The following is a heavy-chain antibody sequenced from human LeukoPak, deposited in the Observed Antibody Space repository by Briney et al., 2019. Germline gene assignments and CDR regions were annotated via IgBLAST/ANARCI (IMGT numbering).Heavy chain of an antibody. CDR3: AKGLERESRLDS. V-gene: IGHV3-23*01. J-gene: IGHJ4*02. D-gene: IGHD1-1*01. CDR1: GFNIYTYT. Sequence: GGSLRLSCDASGFNIYTYTMYWVRQAPGQGLEWVSGIRNSDGVTYYADSVRGRFTISTDNSKNTLYLQMNSLRAEDTALYYCAKGLERESRLDSWGQGTLVTVSS. CDR2: IRNSDGVT.